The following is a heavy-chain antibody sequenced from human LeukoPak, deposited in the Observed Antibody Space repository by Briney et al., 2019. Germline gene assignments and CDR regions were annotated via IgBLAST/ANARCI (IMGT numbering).Heavy chain of an antibody. Sequence: GGSLRLSCAASGLTFSSYIMSWVRQAPGKGLEWISAIRGSGGSTYYADPVKGRFTISRDNSKNTLYLQMNSLRAEDTAVYYCAKDRGGSGWPTFDYWGQGTLVTVSS. CDR2: IRGSGGST. V-gene: IGHV3-23*01. CDR3: AKDRGGSGWPTFDY. D-gene: IGHD6-19*01. CDR1: GLTFSSYI. J-gene: IGHJ4*02.